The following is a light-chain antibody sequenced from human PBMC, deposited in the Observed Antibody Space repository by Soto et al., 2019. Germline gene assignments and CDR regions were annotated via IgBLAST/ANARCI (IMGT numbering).Light chain of an antibody. Sequence: EIVLTQSPGTLSLSPGERATLSCRARQSVSSNYLAWYQQKPGQAPRPLIYGASSRATGIPDGFSGSGAGTDFTVTISRLESEDFAVYYCQQYGSSPWTFGQGTKVEIK. CDR2: GAS. J-gene: IGKJ1*01. CDR1: QSVSSNY. V-gene: IGKV3-20*01. CDR3: QQYGSSPWT.